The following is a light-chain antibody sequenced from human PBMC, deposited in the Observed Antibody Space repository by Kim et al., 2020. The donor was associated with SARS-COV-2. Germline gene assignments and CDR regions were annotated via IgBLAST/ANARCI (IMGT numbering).Light chain of an antibody. V-gene: IGLV6-57*01. Sequence: LTQPHSVSESPGKTVTISCTRSSGSIATNYVQWYQLRPGSSPTTVIYEDNQRPSGVPDRFSGSIDSSSNSASLTISGLKTEDEADYYCQSYDSSNQVFGGGTQLTVL. CDR3: QSYDSSNQV. J-gene: IGLJ3*02. CDR2: EDN. CDR1: SGSIATNY.